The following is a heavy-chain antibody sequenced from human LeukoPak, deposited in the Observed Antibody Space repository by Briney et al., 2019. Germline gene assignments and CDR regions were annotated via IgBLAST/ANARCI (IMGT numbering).Heavy chain of an antibody. CDR2: IYHSGST. CDR3: ASFDYGGGDY. D-gene: IGHD4-23*01. Sequence: SETLSLTCTVSGYSISSGYYWGWIRQPPGKGLEWIGSIYHSGSTYYNPSLKSRVTISVDTSKNQFSLKLSSVTAADTAVYYCASFDYGGGDYWGQGTLVTVSS. J-gene: IGHJ4*02. V-gene: IGHV4-38-2*02. CDR1: GYSISSGYY.